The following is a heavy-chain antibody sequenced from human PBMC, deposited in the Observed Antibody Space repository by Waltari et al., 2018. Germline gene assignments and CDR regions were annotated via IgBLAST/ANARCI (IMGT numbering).Heavy chain of an antibody. CDR1: GGSFSGYY. J-gene: IGHJ4*02. D-gene: IGHD7-27*01. Sequence: QVQLQQWGAGLLKPSETLSLTCAGYGGSFSGYYWSWIRQPPGKGLEWIGEINHSGSTNYNPSLKSRVTISVDTSKNQFSLKLSSVTAADTAVYYCARGWVYPYYFDYWGQGTLVTVSS. CDR3: ARGWVYPYYFDY. V-gene: IGHV4-34*01. CDR2: INHSGST.